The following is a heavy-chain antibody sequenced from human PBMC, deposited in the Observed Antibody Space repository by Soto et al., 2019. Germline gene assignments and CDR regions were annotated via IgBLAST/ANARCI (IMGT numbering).Heavy chain of an antibody. CDR3: ARAPHYFSSASCYGGPQGENAY. CDR1: GASINSSDW. Sequence: SETLSLTCTVSGASINSSDWWTWVRQSPGRGLEWTASVYHSGSTNYNPSLRDRVIISVDKSRNQFSLKLTSVTAADTAMYYSARAPHYFSSASCYGGPQGENAYWGKGPQVTVSS. CDR2: VYHSGST. D-gene: IGHD2-2*01. V-gene: IGHV4-4*02. J-gene: IGHJ4*01.